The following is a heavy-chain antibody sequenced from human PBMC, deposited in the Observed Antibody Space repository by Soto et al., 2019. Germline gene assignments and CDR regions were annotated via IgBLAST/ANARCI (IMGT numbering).Heavy chain of an antibody. J-gene: IGHJ4*02. V-gene: IGHV3-30-3*01. D-gene: IGHD5-18*01. CDR2: ISYDGSNK. Sequence: PGGSLRLSCAASGFTFSSYAMHWVRQAPGKGLEWVAVISYDGSNKYYADSVKGRFTISRDNSKNTLYLQMNSLRAEDTAVYYCARGSGYSASTGFDYWGQGILVTVSS. CDR1: GFTFSSYA. CDR3: ARGSGYSASTGFDY.